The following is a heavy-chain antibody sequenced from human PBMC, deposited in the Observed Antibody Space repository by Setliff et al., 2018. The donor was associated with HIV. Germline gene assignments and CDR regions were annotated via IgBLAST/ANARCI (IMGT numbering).Heavy chain of an antibody. Sequence: SETLSLTCVVSGDSIDNKYYWAWIRQPPGRGLEWIGTVYHTGTAYYNSSLKSRVAISIDTSNNRFSLKLSSVTAADTAVYYCACGAAAGTDYYYYYYMDVWGKGTTVTVSS. CDR2: VYHTGTA. D-gene: IGHD6-13*01. CDR3: ACGAAAGTDYYYYYYMDV. CDR1: GDSIDNKYY. J-gene: IGHJ6*03. V-gene: IGHV4-38-2*01.